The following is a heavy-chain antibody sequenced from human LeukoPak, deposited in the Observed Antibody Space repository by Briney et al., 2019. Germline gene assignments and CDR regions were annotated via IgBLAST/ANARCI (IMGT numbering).Heavy chain of an antibody. CDR2: IYPGDSDT. D-gene: IGHD3-10*01. J-gene: IGHJ4*02. V-gene: IGHV5-51*01. CDR1: GYSFPSYW. Sequence: GESLKISCKGSGYSFPSYWIGWVRQMPGKGLEWMGIIYPGDSDTRYSPSFQGQVTFSADKSISTAYLQWSSLRASDTAMYFCARQSRDGSKTRGYFFDYWGLGTLVTVSS. CDR3: ARQSRDGSKTRGYFFDY.